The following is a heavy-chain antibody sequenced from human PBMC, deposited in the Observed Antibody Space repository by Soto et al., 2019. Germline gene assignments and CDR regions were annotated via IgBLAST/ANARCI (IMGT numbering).Heavy chain of an antibody. CDR3: ANALGLYYFDY. V-gene: IGHV1-3*01. D-gene: IGHD3-16*01. CDR2: INAGNGNT. Sequence: QVQLVQSGAEVKKPGASVKVSCKASGYTFTSYAMHWVRQAPGQRLEWMGRINAGNGNTKYSQKFQGRVTITRDTSASTAYMELSSLRSEDTAVYYCANALGLYYFDYWGQGTLVTVSS. CDR1: GYTFTSYA. J-gene: IGHJ4*02.